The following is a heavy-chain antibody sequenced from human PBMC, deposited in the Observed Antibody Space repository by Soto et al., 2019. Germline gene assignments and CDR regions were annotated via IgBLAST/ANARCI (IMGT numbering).Heavy chain of an antibody. CDR3: ARGSDILTTYAFDI. J-gene: IGHJ3*02. CDR2: IYYSGST. Sequence: QVQLQESGPGLVKPSQTLSLTCTVSGGSISSGDYYWSWIRQPPGKGLEWSGYIYYSGSTYYNPSLTSRVTISVDTSTNQFSLKLSSVTAADTAVYYCARGSDILTTYAFDIWGQGTMVTVSS. V-gene: IGHV4-30-4*01. D-gene: IGHD3-9*01. CDR1: GGSISSGDYY.